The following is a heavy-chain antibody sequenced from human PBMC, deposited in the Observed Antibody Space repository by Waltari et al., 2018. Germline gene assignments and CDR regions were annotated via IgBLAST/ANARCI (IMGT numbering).Heavy chain of an antibody. CDR1: VLPFSSYW. CDR2: VNSGGSGM. D-gene: IGHD3-3*01. Sequence: EVQLVESGGGLVQPGGSLRLSCAASVLPFSSYWMPWVRQAPGKGLVWVARVNSGGSGMIYADSVKGRFTISRDNAKNTLHLQMNSLRVEDTAVYYCARVKFLEWLPQPAVLDYWGQGSLVIVSS. CDR3: ARVKFLEWLPQPAVLDY. V-gene: IGHV3-74*01. J-gene: IGHJ4*02.